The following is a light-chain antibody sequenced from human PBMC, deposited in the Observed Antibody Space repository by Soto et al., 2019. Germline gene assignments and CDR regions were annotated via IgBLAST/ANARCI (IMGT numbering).Light chain of an antibody. J-gene: IGLJ2*01. CDR2: EVS. CDR3: CSYAGSSTFYVV. V-gene: IGLV2-23*02. Sequence: QSVLTQPASVSGSPGQSITISCTGTSSDVGSYDLVSWYQQHPGKAPKLMIYEVSKRPSGVSNRFSGSKSGNTASLTISGLQAEDAADYYCCSYAGSSTFYVVFGGGTKLTVL. CDR1: SSDVGSYDL.